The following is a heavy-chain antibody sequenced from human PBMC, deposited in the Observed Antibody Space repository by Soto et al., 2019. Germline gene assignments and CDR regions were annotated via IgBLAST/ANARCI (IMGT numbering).Heavy chain of an antibody. V-gene: IGHV3-72*01. J-gene: IGHJ4*02. CDR3: ARVGRSSAYMRSRRYDH. D-gene: IGHD2-21*01. CDR2: VKNKANSYGT. Sequence: EVQLVESGGGLVQPGGSLRLSCAASGFTFSDHYMDWIRQAPGKGLEWVGRVKNKANSYGTEYAASVKGRFSISRDDSKNSRYLQMNSLETEDAAVYYCARVGRSSAYMRSRRYDHWGQGTLVTVSS. CDR1: GFTFSDHY.